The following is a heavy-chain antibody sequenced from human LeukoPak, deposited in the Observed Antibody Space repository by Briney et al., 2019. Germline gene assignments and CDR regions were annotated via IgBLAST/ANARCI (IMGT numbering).Heavy chain of an antibody. Sequence: GRSLRLSCTASGYTFSNHGLHWVRQAPGEGLEWVALIWYDGSKRYYADSVQSRFTISRDDSKNTLYLQMNSLRAEDTAVYYCARGGGSQTGRFDYWGQGTLVTVSS. CDR3: ARGGGSQTGRFDY. CDR2: IWYDGSKR. J-gene: IGHJ4*02. V-gene: IGHV3-33*01. D-gene: IGHD1-26*01. CDR1: GYTFSNHG.